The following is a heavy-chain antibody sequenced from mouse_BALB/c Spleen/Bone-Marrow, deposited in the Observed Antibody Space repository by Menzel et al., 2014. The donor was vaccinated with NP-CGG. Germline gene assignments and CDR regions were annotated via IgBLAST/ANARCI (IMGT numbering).Heavy chain of an antibody. CDR3: ARSGRYDGFAY. J-gene: IGHJ3*01. CDR2: INPYNDGT. V-gene: IGHV1-14*01. Sequence: VQLKQSGPELVKPGASVKMSCKASGYTLTSYVMHWVKQKPGQGLEWIGYINPYNDGTKYNEKFKGKATLTSDKSSSTAYMELSSLTSEDSAVYYCARSGRYDGFAYWGQGTLVTVSA. D-gene: IGHD2-14*01. CDR1: GYTLTSYV.